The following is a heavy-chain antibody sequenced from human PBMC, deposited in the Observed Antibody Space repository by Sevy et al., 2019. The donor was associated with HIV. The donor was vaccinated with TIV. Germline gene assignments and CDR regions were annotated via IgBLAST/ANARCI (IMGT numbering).Heavy chain of an antibody. D-gene: IGHD4-17*01. CDR3: ARDHVKDGDLGNYYYFAMDV. CDR2: ISGSDDAI. V-gene: IGHV3-11*01. J-gene: IGHJ6*02. CDR1: GFTFSDYY. Sequence: GGSLRLSCAASGFTFSDYYMSWIRQAPGKGLEWISYISGSDDAIYYADSVKGRFSISRDNAKNSLYLQLTSLRPEDTAVYYCARDHVKDGDLGNYYYFAMDVWGHGTTVTVSS.